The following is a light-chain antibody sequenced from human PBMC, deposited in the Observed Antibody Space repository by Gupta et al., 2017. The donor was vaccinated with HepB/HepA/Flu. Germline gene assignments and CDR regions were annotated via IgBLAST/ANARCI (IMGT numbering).Light chain of an antibody. V-gene: IGKV1-5*03. CDR3: QKYDSYPQT. CDR1: QNIKCW. CDR2: KAS. Sequence: DIQISQSPSTLSASVGDRVTISCLASQNIKCWLAWYQQNPGEAPKLLIYKASSVEGGVPSRFSGSGSGTEFTLTISSLQPEDFATYYCQKYDSYPQTVGQGTKVEIK. J-gene: IGKJ1*01.